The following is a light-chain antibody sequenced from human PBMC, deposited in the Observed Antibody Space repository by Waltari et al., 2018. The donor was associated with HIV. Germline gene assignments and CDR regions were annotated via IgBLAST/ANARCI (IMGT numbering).Light chain of an antibody. CDR2: STN. J-gene: IGLJ3*02. CDR1: SGSVSTSYY. Sequence: QTVVTQEPSFSVSPGGTVTPTCGFSSGSVSTSYYPSWYQQTPGQAPRTLIYSTNTRSSGVPDRFSGSILGNKAALTITGAQADDESDYYCVLFMGNGIWVFGGGTKLTVL. V-gene: IGLV8-61*01. CDR3: VLFMGNGIWV.